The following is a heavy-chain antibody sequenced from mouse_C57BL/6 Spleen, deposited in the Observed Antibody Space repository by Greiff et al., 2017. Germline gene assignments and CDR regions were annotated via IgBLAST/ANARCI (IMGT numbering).Heavy chain of an antibody. D-gene: IGHD2-3*01. Sequence: VQLQQSGAELVKPGASVKLSCKASGYTFTSYWMHWVKQRPGQGLEWIGMIHPNSGSTKYNEKFKSKATLTVEKSSSTAYMQLSSLTSEDAAVYYWARSGTYDDDYPHWDVDVWGTGATVTVAS. V-gene: IGHV1-64*01. CDR1: GYTFTSYW. J-gene: IGHJ1*03. CDR3: ARSGTYDDDYPHWDVDV. CDR2: IHPNSGST.